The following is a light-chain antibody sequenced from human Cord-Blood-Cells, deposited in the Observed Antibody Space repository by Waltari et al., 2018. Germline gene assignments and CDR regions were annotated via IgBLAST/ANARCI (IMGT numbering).Light chain of an antibody. CDR1: SSHVGGYNY. CDR3: CSYAGSYTWV. J-gene: IGLJ3*02. Sequence: QSALTQPRSVSGSPGQSVTISCTGTSSHVGGYNYVYWYQQHPGKAPKLMIYDVSKRPSGVPDRFSGSKSGNTASLTISGLQAEDEADYYCCSYAGSYTWVFGGGTKLTVL. V-gene: IGLV2-11*01. CDR2: DVS.